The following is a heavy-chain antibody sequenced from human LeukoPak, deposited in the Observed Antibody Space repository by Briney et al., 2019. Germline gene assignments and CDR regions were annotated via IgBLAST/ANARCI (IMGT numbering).Heavy chain of an antibody. V-gene: IGHV4-59*08. CDR1: GGSISSYY. CDR3: ARTSAMVRGVIKRVNWFDP. CDR2: IYYSGST. D-gene: IGHD3-10*01. Sequence: PSETLSLTCTVSGGSISSYYWSWIRQPPGKGLEWIGYIYYSGSTNYNPSLKSRVTISVDTSKNLFSLKLSSVTAADTAVYYCARTSAMVRGVIKRVNWFDPWGQGTLVTVSS. J-gene: IGHJ5*02.